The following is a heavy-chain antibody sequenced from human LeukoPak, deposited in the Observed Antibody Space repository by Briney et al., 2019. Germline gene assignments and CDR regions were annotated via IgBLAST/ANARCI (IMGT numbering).Heavy chain of an antibody. Sequence: FQGRVTITRDMSTSTAYMELSSLRSEDTAVYYCAAESSYYDILTGYYHFDYWGQGTLVTVSS. V-gene: IGHV1-58*01. D-gene: IGHD3-9*01. J-gene: IGHJ4*02. CDR3: AAESSYYDILTGYYHFDY.